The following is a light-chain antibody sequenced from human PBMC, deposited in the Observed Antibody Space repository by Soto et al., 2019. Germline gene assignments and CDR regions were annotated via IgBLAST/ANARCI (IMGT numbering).Light chain of an antibody. Sequence: QSVLTQPPLASGTPGQRVTISCSGSSSNIGTNTVNWYQQLPGTAPKLLIYSNNQRPSGVPDRFSGSQSGTSVSLAISGLQSEDEADYYCAAWDGSLNGYVFGTGTKLTVL. CDR3: AAWDGSLNGYV. V-gene: IGLV1-44*01. CDR2: SNN. J-gene: IGLJ1*01. CDR1: SSNIGTNT.